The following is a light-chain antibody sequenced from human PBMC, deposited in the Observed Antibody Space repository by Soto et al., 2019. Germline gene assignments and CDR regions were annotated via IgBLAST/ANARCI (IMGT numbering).Light chain of an antibody. CDR1: QSINSW. Sequence: DIPMTQSPSTLSASIGDRVTITCRASQSINSWLAWYQQKPGKAPNLLIYKASTLETGVPSRFSGSGSGTEFTLTISSLQPDDFATYYCQQYNNYLWTFGQGTKVEIK. CDR3: QQYNNYLWT. J-gene: IGKJ1*01. CDR2: KAS. V-gene: IGKV1-5*03.